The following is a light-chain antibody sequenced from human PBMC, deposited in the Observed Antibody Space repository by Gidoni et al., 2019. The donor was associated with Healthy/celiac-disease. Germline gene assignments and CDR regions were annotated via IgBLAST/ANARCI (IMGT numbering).Light chain of an antibody. Sequence: IVLTPSPATLSLFPGERATLSCRASQSVSSYLAWYQQKPGQAPRLLIYDASNRANGIPARFSGSGSGTDFTLTISSLEHEDFAVYYCQQRSNWPPVTFXGXTKVEIK. CDR3: QQRSNWPPVT. J-gene: IGKJ4*01. CDR2: DAS. CDR1: QSVSSY. V-gene: IGKV3-11*01.